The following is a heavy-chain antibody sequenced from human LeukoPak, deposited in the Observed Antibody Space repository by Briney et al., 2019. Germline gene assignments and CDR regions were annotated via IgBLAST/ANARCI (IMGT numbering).Heavy chain of an antibody. CDR1: GYSFTSYW. CDR3: ARRLVGATTYYFDY. J-gene: IGHJ4*02. Sequence: KVSCKASGYSFTSYWIGWVRQMPGKGLEWMGIIYPGDSDTRYSPSFQGQVTISADKSISTAYLQWSSLKASDTAMYYCARRLVGATTYYFDYWGQGTLVTVSS. V-gene: IGHV5-51*01. D-gene: IGHD1-26*01. CDR2: IYPGDSDT.